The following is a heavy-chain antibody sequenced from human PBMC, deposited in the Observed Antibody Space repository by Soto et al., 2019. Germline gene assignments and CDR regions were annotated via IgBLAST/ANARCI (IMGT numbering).Heavy chain of an antibody. CDR1: GGSISSYY. V-gene: IGHV4-59*01. Sequence: SETLSLTCTVSGGSISSYYWSWIRQPPGKGLEWIGYIYYSGSTNYNPSLKSRVTISVDTSKNQFSLKLSSVTAADTAVYYCASTSYYYGSGSYYLGEPQYYFDYWGQGTLVTVSS. D-gene: IGHD3-10*01. CDR3: ASTSYYYGSGSYYLGEPQYYFDY. J-gene: IGHJ4*02. CDR2: IYYSGST.